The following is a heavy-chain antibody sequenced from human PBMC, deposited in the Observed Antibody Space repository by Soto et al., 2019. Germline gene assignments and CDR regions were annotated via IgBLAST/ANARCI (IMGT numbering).Heavy chain of an antibody. CDR3: ARGIAAAGPFDY. CDR2: IYSGGRT. D-gene: IGHD6-13*01. V-gene: IGHV3-53*01. J-gene: IGHJ4*02. Sequence: EVQLVESGGGLIQPGGSLRLSCAASGFTVSSNYMSWVRQAPGKGLEWVSVIYSGGRTYYAASVKGRFTISRDISKNTRYLQMNSLKAEDTAVYYCARGIAAAGPFDYWGQGTLVTVAS. CDR1: GFTVSSNY.